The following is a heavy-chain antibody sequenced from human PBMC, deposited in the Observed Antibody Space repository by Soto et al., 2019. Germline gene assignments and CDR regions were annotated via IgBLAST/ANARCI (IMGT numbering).Heavy chain of an antibody. J-gene: IGHJ4*02. Sequence: PSETLSLTCAVSGYSISSGYYWGWIRQPPGKGLEWIGGIYHSGSTYYNPSLKSRVTISVDTSKNQFSLKLSSVTAADTAVYYCARLGADYWGQGTLVTVSS. D-gene: IGHD3-16*01. CDR1: GYSISSGYY. CDR2: IYHSGST. V-gene: IGHV4-38-2*01. CDR3: ARLGADY.